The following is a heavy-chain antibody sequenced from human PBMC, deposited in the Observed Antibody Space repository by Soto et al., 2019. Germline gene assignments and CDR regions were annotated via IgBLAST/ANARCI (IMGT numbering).Heavy chain of an antibody. Sequence: GGSLRLSCAASGFTFSSYAMHWVRQAPGKGLEWVAVISYDGSNKYYADSVKGRFTISRDNSKNTLYLQMNSLRAEDTAVYYCARDRGPLSSGWRYYYYYGMDVWGQGTTVTVSS. J-gene: IGHJ6*02. CDR1: GFTFSSYA. CDR2: ISYDGSNK. D-gene: IGHD6-19*01. CDR3: ARDRGPLSSGWRYYYYYGMDV. V-gene: IGHV3-30-3*01.